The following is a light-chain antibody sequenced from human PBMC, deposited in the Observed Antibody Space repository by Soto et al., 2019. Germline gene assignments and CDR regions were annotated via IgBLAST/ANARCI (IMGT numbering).Light chain of an antibody. J-gene: IGKJ2*01. CDR3: QQSYSTPPGT. CDR1: QSIRSD. CDR2: AAS. V-gene: IGKV1-39*01. Sequence: DIQMTQSPSSLSASVGDRVTITCRASQSIRSDLNWYQQKPGKAPKLLIYAASSLQSGVPSRFSGSGSGTDFTLTISSLQPEDFATYYCQQSYSTPPGTFGQGTKLEIK.